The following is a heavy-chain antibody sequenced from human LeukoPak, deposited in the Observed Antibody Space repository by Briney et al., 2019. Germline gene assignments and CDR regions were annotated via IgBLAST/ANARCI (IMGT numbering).Heavy chain of an antibody. V-gene: IGHV3-21*01. CDR1: GFTFSRYT. D-gene: IGHD3-10*01. CDR3: ARDSFGDWYFDL. Sequence: PGGSLRLSCAASGFTFSRYTMNRVRQAPGKGLEWVSSISSSSNYIYYADSVKGRFTISRDNARDSLYLQMNSLRAEDTAVYYCARDSFGDWYFDLWGRGTLVSVSS. CDR2: ISSSSNYI. J-gene: IGHJ2*01.